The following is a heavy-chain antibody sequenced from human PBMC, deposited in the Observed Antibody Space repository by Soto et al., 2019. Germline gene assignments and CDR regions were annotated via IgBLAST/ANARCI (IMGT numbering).Heavy chain of an antibody. CDR3: ARDGLGSSWTPYYYYGMDV. Sequence: GGSLRLSCAASGFTFSSYSMNWVRQAPGKGLEWVSSISSSSSYIYYADSVKGRFTISRDNAKNSLYLQMNSLRAEDTAVYYCARDGLGSSWTPYYYYGMDVWGQGTTVTAP. CDR2: ISSSSSYI. D-gene: IGHD6-13*01. V-gene: IGHV3-21*01. J-gene: IGHJ6*02. CDR1: GFTFSSYS.